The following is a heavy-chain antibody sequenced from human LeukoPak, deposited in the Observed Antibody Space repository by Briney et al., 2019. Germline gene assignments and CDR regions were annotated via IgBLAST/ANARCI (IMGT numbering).Heavy chain of an antibody. CDR2: ISAYNGNT. J-gene: IGHJ4*02. CDR1: GYTFTSYG. Sequence: GASVKVSCKASGYTFTSYGISWVRQAPGQGLEWMGWISAYNGNTNYAQKLQGRVTMTTDTSTSTAYMELRSLRSDDTAVYYCARGGVLRYFDWLSVRGRSSGCQFDYWGQGTLDTVSS. CDR3: ARGGVLRYFDWLSVRGRSSGCQFDY. D-gene: IGHD3-9*01. V-gene: IGHV1-18*01.